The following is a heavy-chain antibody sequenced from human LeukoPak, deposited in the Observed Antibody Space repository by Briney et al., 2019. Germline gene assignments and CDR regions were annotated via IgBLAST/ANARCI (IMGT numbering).Heavy chain of an antibody. J-gene: IGHJ3*02. CDR2: ISASGGST. D-gene: IGHD3-22*01. V-gene: IGHV3-23*01. CDR3: AKDQRPYYYDSSGYSYAFDI. CDR1: GFTFSSYA. Sequence: GGSLRLSCAASGFTFSSYAMSWVRQAPGKGLEWVSAISASGGSTNYADSVKGRFTISRDNSKNTLYLQMNSLRAEDTAAYYCAKDQRPYYYDSSGYSYAFDIWGQGTMVTVSS.